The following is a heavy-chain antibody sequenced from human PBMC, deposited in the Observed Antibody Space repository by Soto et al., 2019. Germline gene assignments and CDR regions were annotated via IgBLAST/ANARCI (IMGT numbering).Heavy chain of an antibody. V-gene: IGHV4-59*01. J-gene: IGHJ4*02. D-gene: IGHD3-10*01. CDR3: ARDRGYYGSGSTITFDY. CDR2: IYYSGST. Sequence: SETLSLTCTVSGGSISSYYWSWIRQPPGKGLEWIGYIYYSGSTNYNPSLKSRVTISVDTSKNQFSLKLSSVTAADTAVYYCARDRGYYGSGSTITFDYWGQGTLVTVSS. CDR1: GGSISSYY.